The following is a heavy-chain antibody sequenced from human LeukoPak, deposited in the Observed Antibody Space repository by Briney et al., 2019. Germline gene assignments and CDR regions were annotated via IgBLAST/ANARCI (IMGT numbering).Heavy chain of an antibody. Sequence: AAVKVSCMAAGYSLTGYNMHWVRQAPGQGLAWMGWINPNTGGTLYPQKFQGRVTLPRDTSINTAYMDLSSLRSDDTAIYYCVRDVHNWNDDYWGQGTLVTVSS. V-gene: IGHV1-2*02. CDR1: GYSLTGYN. J-gene: IGHJ4*02. CDR2: INPNTGGT. D-gene: IGHD1-1*01. CDR3: VRDVHNWNDDY.